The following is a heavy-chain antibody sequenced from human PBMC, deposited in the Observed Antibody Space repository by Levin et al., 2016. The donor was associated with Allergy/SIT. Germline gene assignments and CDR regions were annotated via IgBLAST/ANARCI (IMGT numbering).Heavy chain of an antibody. CDR3: ARVPDRTCGGDCYSQWRPFYWYFDL. Sequence: GGSLRLSCAASGFTVSSNYMSWVRQAPGKGLEWVSVIYSGGSTYYADSVKGRFTISRDNSKNTLYLQMNSLRAEDTAVYYCARVPDRTCGGDCYSQWRPFYWYFDLWGRGTLVTVSS. V-gene: IGHV3-53*01. J-gene: IGHJ2*01. D-gene: IGHD2-21*02. CDR2: IYSGGST. CDR1: GFTVSSNY.